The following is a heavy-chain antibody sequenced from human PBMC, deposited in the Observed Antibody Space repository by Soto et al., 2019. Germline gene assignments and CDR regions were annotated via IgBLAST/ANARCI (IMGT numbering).Heavy chain of an antibody. CDR1: GFTFSSYA. CDR2: ISGSGGST. J-gene: IGHJ2*01. V-gene: IGHV3-23*01. D-gene: IGHD3-22*01. CDR3: VKDSVYYDSSGYHPSVYWYFDL. Sequence: GGSLRLSCAASGFTFSSYAMSWVRQAPGKGLEWVSAISGSGGSTYYADSVKGRFTISRDNSKNTLYLQMSSLRAEDTAVYYCVKDSVYYDSSGYHPSVYWYFDLWGRGTLVTVSS.